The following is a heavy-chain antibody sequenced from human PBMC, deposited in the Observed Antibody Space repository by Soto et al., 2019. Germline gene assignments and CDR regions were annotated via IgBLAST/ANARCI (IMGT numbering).Heavy chain of an antibody. CDR3: ARDLGWAFDS. J-gene: IGHJ4*02. V-gene: IGHV3-48*02. Sequence: EVQLVESGGGSVQPGGSLRLSCVASGFTFSTFPMNWVRQAPGRGLEWISYISGGGRPISYADSVKGRFTISRDNAKNSLYLQMDSLTDEDTAVYYCARDLGWAFDSWGQGTLVTVSS. CDR1: GFTFSTFP. D-gene: IGHD6-19*01. CDR2: ISGGGRPI.